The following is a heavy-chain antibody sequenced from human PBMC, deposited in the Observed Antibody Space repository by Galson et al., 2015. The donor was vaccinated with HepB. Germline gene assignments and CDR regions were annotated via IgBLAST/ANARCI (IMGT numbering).Heavy chain of an antibody. V-gene: IGHV3-21*01. Sequence: SLRLSCAASGFTFSSYSMNWVRQAPGKGLEWVSSISSSSSYIYYADSVKGRFTISRDNAKNSLYLQMNSLRAEDTAVYYCARDHCSSTSCYNYGMDVWGQGTTVTVSS. CDR2: ISSSSSYI. D-gene: IGHD2-2*01. CDR1: GFTFSSYS. J-gene: IGHJ6*02. CDR3: ARDHCSSTSCYNYGMDV.